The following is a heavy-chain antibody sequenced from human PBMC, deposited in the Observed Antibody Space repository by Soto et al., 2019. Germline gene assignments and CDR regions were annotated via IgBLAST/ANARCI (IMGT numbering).Heavy chain of an antibody. CDR2: IYYSGST. V-gene: IGHV4-31*03. J-gene: IGHJ6*02. CDR3: ARSPITMIAGYGMDV. CDR1: GGSISSGGYY. D-gene: IGHD3-22*01. Sequence: SETLSLPCPVSGGSISSGGYYWSWIRQHPGKGLEWIGYIYYSGSTYYNPSLKSRVTISVDTSKNQFSLKLSSVTAADTAVYYCARSPITMIAGYGMDVWGQGTTVTVSS.